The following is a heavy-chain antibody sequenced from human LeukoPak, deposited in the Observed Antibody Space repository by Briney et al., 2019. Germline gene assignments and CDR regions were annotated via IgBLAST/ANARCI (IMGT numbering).Heavy chain of an antibody. V-gene: IGHV3-21*01. CDR1: GFIFSRHS. D-gene: IGHD4-17*01. CDR2: ITSSSSYT. Sequence: GGSLRLSCAASGFIFSRHSMNWVRQAPGKGLEWVSSITSSSSYTYYADSVKGRFTISRDNSKNTLYLQMNGLRAEDTAVYYCAKGGTAVNWYFDLWGRGTLVTVSS. J-gene: IGHJ2*01. CDR3: AKGGTAVNWYFDL.